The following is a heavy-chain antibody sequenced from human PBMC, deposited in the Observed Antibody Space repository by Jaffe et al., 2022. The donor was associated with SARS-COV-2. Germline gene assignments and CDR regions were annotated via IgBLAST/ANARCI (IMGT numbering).Heavy chain of an antibody. CDR3: ARDPIGDSGAYWYFDL. CDR1: GGSINSGSCY. V-gene: IGHV4-61*02. CDR2: IYTSGST. Sequence: QVQLQESGPGLVKPSQTLSLTCTVSGGSINSGSCYWSWIRQPAGKGLEWIGRIYTSGSTNYNPSLKSRVTISVDTSKNQFSLKLSSVTAADTAVYYCARDPIGDSGAYWYFDLWGRGTLVTVSS. D-gene: IGHD3-3*01. J-gene: IGHJ2*01.